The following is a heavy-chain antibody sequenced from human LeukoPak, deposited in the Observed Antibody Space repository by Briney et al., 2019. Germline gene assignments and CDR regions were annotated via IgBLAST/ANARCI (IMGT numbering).Heavy chain of an antibody. CDR1: GFTFSSYS. D-gene: IGHD6-19*01. Sequence: GGSLRLSCAASGFTFSSYSMNWVRQAPGKGLEWVSSISSSSTYIYYADSVKGRFTISRDNAKNSLYLQMNSLRAEDTAIYYCARDLGSYSSGWYMGFDYWGQGTLVTVSS. J-gene: IGHJ4*02. CDR2: ISSSSTYI. CDR3: ARDLGSYSSGWYMGFDY. V-gene: IGHV3-21*01.